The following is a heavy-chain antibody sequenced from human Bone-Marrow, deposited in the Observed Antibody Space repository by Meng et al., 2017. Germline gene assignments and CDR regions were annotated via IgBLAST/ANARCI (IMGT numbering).Heavy chain of an antibody. CDR2: ISSSGSTI. CDR1: EFTFSSYE. Sequence: GESLKISCAASEFTFSSYEMNWVRQAPGKGLEWVSYISSSGSTIYYADSVKGRFTISRDNAKNSLYLQMNSLRAEDTAVYYCARDRRVRGVIGYDAFDIWGQGTMVTVSS. CDR3: ARDRRVRGVIGYDAFDI. D-gene: IGHD3-10*01. V-gene: IGHV3-48*03. J-gene: IGHJ3*02.